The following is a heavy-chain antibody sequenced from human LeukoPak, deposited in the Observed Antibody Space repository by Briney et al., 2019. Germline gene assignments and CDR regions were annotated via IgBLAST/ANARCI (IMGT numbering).Heavy chain of an antibody. CDR2: MNPNRGNT. J-gene: IGHJ4*02. D-gene: IGHD3-10*01. V-gene: IGHV1-8*01. CDR1: GYTFTSYD. Sequence: GASVKVSCKASGYTFTSYDINWVRQATGQGLEWMGWMNPNRGNTGYAQKFQGRVTMTRHTSISRAYMELSSLRSEDKTVYYFARGFFGFGESGWGQGTLVTVSS. CDR3: ARGFFGFGESG.